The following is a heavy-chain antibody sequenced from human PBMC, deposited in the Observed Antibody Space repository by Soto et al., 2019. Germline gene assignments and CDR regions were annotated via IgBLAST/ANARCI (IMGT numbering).Heavy chain of an antibody. V-gene: IGHV3-23*01. J-gene: IGHJ4*02. CDR1: GFTFSSYA. D-gene: IGHD3-22*01. Sequence: GGSLRLSCAASGFTFSSYAMSWLRQAPGRGLEWVSAISSAGGSTYYADSVKGRFTISRDNSKSTLYLQMNSLRAEDTAVYYCAKIYGSSAYYPDYWGQGTLVTVSS. CDR2: ISSAGGST. CDR3: AKIYGSSAYYPDY.